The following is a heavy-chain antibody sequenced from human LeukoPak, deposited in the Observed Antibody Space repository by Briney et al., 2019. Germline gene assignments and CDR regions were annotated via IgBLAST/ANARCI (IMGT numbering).Heavy chain of an antibody. Sequence: PGGSLRHSCAASGFIFSSYSMNWVRQAPGKGLEWVSYISSSSSPIYYADSVKGRFTISRDNAKNSLYLQMNSLRAEDTAVYYCARGQRHCSSTSCRVVDYWGQGTLVTVSS. CDR2: ISSSSSPI. D-gene: IGHD2-2*01. V-gene: IGHV3-48*01. CDR1: GFIFSSYS. CDR3: ARGQRHCSSTSCRVVDY. J-gene: IGHJ4*02.